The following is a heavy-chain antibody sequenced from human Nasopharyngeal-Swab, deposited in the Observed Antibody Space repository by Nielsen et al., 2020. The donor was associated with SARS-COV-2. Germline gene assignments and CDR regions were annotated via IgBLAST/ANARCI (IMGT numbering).Heavy chain of an antibody. D-gene: IGHD1-14*01. Sequence: GESLKISCAASGFTFSSYAMSWVRQAPGKGLEWVSAISGSGGSTYYADSVKGRFTISRDNSKNTLYLQMNSLRAEGTAVYYCAKGRSNRDAFDIWGQGTMVTVSS. CDR1: GFTFSSYA. V-gene: IGHV3-23*01. CDR3: AKGRSNRDAFDI. J-gene: IGHJ3*02. CDR2: ISGSGGST.